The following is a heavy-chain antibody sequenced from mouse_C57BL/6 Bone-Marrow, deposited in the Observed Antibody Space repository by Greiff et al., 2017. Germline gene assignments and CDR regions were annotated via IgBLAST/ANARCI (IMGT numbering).Heavy chain of an antibody. J-gene: IGHJ4*01. CDR3: ARKEVYYYYAMDN. V-gene: IGHV1-55*01. D-gene: IGHD1-1*01. CDR2: IYPGSGST. CDR1: AYPFTSYW. Sequence: QVQLQQPGAELVKPGASVKMSCKASAYPFTSYWITWVKQRPGQGLEWIGDIYPGSGSTNYNEKFKSKATLTVDTSSSTAYMQLSSLTSEDSAVYYCARKEVYYYYAMDNWGQGASDTVCS.